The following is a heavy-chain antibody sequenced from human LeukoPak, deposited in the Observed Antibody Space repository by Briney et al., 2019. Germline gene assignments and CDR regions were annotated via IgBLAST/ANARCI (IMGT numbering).Heavy chain of an antibody. CDR1: GFTFDDYA. J-gene: IGHJ4*02. CDR3: AKDTVEGGATGTFDY. CDR2: ISWNSGSI. V-gene: IGHV3-9*01. Sequence: GGSLRLSCAASGFTFDDYAMHWVRQAPGKGLEWVSGISWNSGSIGYADSVKGRFTISRDNAKNSLYLQMNSLRAEDTALYYCAKDTVEGGATGTFDYWGQGTPVTVSS. D-gene: IGHD1-26*01.